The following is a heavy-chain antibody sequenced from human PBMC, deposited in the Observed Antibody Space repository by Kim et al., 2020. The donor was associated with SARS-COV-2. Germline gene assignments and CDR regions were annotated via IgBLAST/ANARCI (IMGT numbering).Heavy chain of an antibody. D-gene: IGHD3-16*01. J-gene: IGHJ4*02. V-gene: IGHV4-28*06. CDR3: ARLGVSDASGPPD. Sequence: YNPSLKGRVTISVDTSKNQFSLSLTSVTALDMGVYYCARLGVSDASGPPDWGQGTLVTVSS.